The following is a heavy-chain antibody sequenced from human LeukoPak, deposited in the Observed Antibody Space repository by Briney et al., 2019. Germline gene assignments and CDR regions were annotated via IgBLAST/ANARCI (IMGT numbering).Heavy chain of an antibody. V-gene: IGHV1-2*02. J-gene: IGHJ4*02. CDR2: INPNSGGT. CDR1: GYTFTDYY. Sequence: ASVKVSCKASGYTFTDYYMHWVRQAPGQRLEWMGWINPNSGGTNYAQKFQGRVTMTRDTSISTAYMELSSLRSDDTAVYYCEVYGDPADYWGQGTLLTVSS. D-gene: IGHD4-17*01. CDR3: EVYGDPADY.